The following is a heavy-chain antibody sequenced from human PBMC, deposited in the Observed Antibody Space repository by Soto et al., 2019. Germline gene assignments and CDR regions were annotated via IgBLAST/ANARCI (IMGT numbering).Heavy chain of an antibody. D-gene: IGHD4-4*01. J-gene: IGHJ6*02. CDR2: VHPNSGGT. V-gene: IGHV1-2*02. Sequence: ASVKVSFKASGYTFSVYHMHWLRQAPGQGLEWMGWVHPNSGGTNYAQSFEGRVTMTRDTSINTAYMELSRLTSDDTAVYYCAKELQRGMDVWGQGTTVTVSS. CDR1: GYTFSVYH. CDR3: AKELQRGMDV.